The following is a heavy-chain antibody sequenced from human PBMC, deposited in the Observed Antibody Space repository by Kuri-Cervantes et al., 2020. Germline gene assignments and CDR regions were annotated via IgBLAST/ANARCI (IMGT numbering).Heavy chain of an antibody. CDR3: ARLSRGLDI. Sequence: GGSLRLSCAASGFTFSSYGMHWVRQAPGKGLERVAVISYDGSNKYYADSVKGRFTISRDNAKNSLYLQMNSLRDEDTAVYYCARLSRGLDIWGQGTMVTVSS. CDR2: ISYDGSNK. V-gene: IGHV3-30*03. CDR1: GFTFSSYG. J-gene: IGHJ3*02.